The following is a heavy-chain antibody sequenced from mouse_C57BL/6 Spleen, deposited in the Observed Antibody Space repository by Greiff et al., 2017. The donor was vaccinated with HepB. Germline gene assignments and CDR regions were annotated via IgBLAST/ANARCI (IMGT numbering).Heavy chain of an antibody. Sequence: EVKLEESGGGLVQPGGSMKLSCAASGFTFSSYGMSWVRQTPDKRLEWVATISSGGSYTYYPDSVKGRFTISRDNAKNTLYLQMSSLKSEDTAMYYCARHYYGSSPFYFDYWGQGTTLTVSS. D-gene: IGHD1-1*01. CDR3: ARHYYGSSPFYFDY. V-gene: IGHV5-6*03. J-gene: IGHJ2*01. CDR1: GFTFSSYG. CDR2: ISSGGSYT.